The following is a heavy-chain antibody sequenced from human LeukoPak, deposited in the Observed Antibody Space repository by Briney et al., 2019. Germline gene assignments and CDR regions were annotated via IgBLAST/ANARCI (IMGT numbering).Heavy chain of an antibody. D-gene: IGHD5-24*01. J-gene: IGHJ4*02. V-gene: IGHV3-53*01. Sequence: SGGSLRLSCAASGFTVNNYYMSWVRQAPGKGLEWVSVIYSNGNTYYADSVKGRFTISRDNSKNTLYLQMNSLRAEDTAVYYCARDRGRDPYYFDYWGQGTLVTVSS. CDR2: IYSNGNT. CDR3: ARDRGRDPYYFDY. CDR1: GFTVNNYY.